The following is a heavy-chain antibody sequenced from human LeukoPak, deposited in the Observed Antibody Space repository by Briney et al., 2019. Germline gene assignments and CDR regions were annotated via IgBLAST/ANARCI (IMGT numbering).Heavy chain of an antibody. CDR3: AKYYYDSSGYYGGSAFDI. V-gene: IGHV4-38-2*02. CDR2: IYHSGST. CDR1: GYSISSGYY. Sequence: SETLSLTCTVSGYSISSGYYWGWIRQPPGKGLEWIGSIYHSGSTYYNPSLKSRVTISVDTSKNQFSLKLSSVTAADTPVYYCAKYYYDSSGYYGGSAFDIWGKGTTVTVSS. D-gene: IGHD3-22*01. J-gene: IGHJ3*02.